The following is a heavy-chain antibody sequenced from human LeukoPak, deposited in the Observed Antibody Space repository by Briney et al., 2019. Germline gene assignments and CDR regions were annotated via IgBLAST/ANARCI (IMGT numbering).Heavy chain of an antibody. CDR3: ARVYGSGRPYPHSYYYYYYMDV. J-gene: IGHJ6*03. Sequence: GGSLRLSCAASGFTVSSNYMSWVRQAPGKGLEWGSVIYSGGSTYYPDSVKGRFTISRDNSKNTLYLQTNSLRAEDTAVYYCARVYGSGRPYPHSYYYYYYMDVWGKRTTVTISS. CDR1: GFTVSSNY. D-gene: IGHD3-10*01. V-gene: IGHV3-66*01. CDR2: IYSGGST.